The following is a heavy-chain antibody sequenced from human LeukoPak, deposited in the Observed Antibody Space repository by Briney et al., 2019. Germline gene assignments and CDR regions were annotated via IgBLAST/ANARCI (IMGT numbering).Heavy chain of an antibody. V-gene: IGHV4-59*13. Sequence: PSETLSLTCTVSGGSISSYYWSWIRQPPGKGLEWFGFIFYSGATNYNPSLKSRDTISVDTSKIQFSLKLSSVTAADTAVYYCARGGWNKFDYWGQGTLVTVSS. CDR1: GGSISSYY. D-gene: IGHD3-22*01. J-gene: IGHJ4*02. CDR2: IFYSGAT. CDR3: ARGGWNKFDY.